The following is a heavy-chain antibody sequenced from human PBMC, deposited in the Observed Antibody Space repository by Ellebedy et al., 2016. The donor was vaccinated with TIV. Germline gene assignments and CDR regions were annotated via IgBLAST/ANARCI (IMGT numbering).Heavy chain of an antibody. CDR2: ISYDVTNHK. CDR1: GFTFSDSG. Sequence: PGGSLRLSCAASGFTFSDSGLHWVRQAPGKGLEWVAAISYDVTNHKYYTDSVKGRFTISKDSSKNTLYLQMHSLRAEDTAVYYCAKWEDGYIIHYWGQGTLVTVSS. J-gene: IGHJ4*02. V-gene: IGHV3-30*18. D-gene: IGHD5-24*01. CDR3: AKWEDGYIIHY.